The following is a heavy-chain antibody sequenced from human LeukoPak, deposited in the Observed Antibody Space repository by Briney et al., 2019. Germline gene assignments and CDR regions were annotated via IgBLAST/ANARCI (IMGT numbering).Heavy chain of an antibody. CDR3: ASSQGIAADDAFDI. CDR1: GFTFSSYS. D-gene: IGHD6-13*01. CDR2: IRYDGSNK. V-gene: IGHV3-30*02. J-gene: IGHJ3*02. Sequence: PGGSLRLSCAASGFTFSSYSMNWVRQAPGKGLEWVAFIRYDGSNKYYADSVKGRFTISRDNSKNTLYLQMNSLRAEDTAVYYCASSQGIAADDAFDIWGQGTMVTVSS.